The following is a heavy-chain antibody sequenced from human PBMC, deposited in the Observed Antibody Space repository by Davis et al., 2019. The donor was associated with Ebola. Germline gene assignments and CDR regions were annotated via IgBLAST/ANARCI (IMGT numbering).Heavy chain of an antibody. Sequence: GESLKISCAASGFTFSNAWMNWVRQAPGKGLEWVGRIKSKTDGGTTDYAAPVKGRFTISRDDSKNTLYLQMNSLKTEDTAVYYCTTPWGSRYGMDVWGQGTTVTVSS. CDR2: IKSKTDGGTT. V-gene: IGHV3-15*07. D-gene: IGHD3-16*01. J-gene: IGHJ6*02. CDR3: TTPWGSRYGMDV. CDR1: GFTFSNAW.